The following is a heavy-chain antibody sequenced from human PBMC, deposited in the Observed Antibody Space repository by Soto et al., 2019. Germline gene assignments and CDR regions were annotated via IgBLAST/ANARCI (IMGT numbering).Heavy chain of an antibody. CDR2: IYWDDDK. J-gene: IGHJ3*02. Sequence: QITLKESGPTLVKPTQTLTLTCTFSGFSLSTSGVGVGWIRQPPGKALEWLALIYWDDDKRYSPSLKSRRTITQDTSKNQVVLKMTNMDPVDTATYSCARVHTAMMTGSAFDIWGQGTMVTVSS. V-gene: IGHV2-5*02. D-gene: IGHD5-18*01. CDR3: ARVHTAMMTGSAFDI. CDR1: GFSLSTSGVG.